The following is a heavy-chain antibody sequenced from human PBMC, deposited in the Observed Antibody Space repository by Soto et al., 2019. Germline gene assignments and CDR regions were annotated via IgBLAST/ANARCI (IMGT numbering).Heavy chain of an antibody. CDR2: IVGSGGST. CDR3: ARRMVYGGNSFDF. V-gene: IGHV3-23*01. J-gene: IGHJ4*02. Sequence: GSLRLSCAASGFTFSYYGMNWVRQAPGKGLEWVSSIVGSGGSTSYADSVKGRFTISRDNSKDTLSLQMSSLRADDTAVYYCARRMVYGGNSFDFWGQGTLVTVSS. D-gene: IGHD4-17*01. CDR1: GFTFSYYG.